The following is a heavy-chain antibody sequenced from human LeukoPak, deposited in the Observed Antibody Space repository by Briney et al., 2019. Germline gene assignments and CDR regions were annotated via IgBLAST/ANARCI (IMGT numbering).Heavy chain of an antibody. CDR1: GFTFSSYG. CDR2: IRNDGSNK. J-gene: IGHJ4*02. CDR3: ARLTNPYNPTRYFDS. Sequence: GGSLRLSCAASGFTFSSYGMHWVRQAPGKGLEWVAFIRNDGSNKYYADSVKGRFTISRDNSKNTLYLQMNSLRAEDTTVYYCARLTNPYNPTRYFDSWGQGTLVTVSS. V-gene: IGHV3-30*02. D-gene: IGHD3-9*01.